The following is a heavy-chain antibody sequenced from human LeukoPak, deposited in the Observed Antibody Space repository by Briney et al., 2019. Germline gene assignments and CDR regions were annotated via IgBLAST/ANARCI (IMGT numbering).Heavy chain of an antibody. CDR3: ARASRGETTFL. Sequence: PGGSLRLSCAAPGFTFNSFWMSWVGQAPGKGREGVASIKQDGSEKSYVGSVKGRFTMSRDNAENSLYLQMNNLRAEDTAVYYCARASRGETTFLWGQGTPVTVSS. J-gene: IGHJ4*02. V-gene: IGHV3-7*01. CDR2: IKQDGSEK. D-gene: IGHD4-17*01. CDR1: GFTFNSFW.